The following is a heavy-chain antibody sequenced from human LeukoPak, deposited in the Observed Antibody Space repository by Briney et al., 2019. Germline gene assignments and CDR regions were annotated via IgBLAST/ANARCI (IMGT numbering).Heavy chain of an antibody. Sequence: ASVKVSCKASGYTFTGYYMHWVRQAPGQGLEWMGWINPNSGGTNYAQKFQGRVTMTRDMSISTAYMELSRLRSDDTAVYYCARGSGSASSYYYYYYMDVWGKGTTVTVSS. CDR3: ARGSGSASSYYYYYYMDV. V-gene: IGHV1-2*02. CDR1: GYTFTGYY. D-gene: IGHD3-3*01. J-gene: IGHJ6*03. CDR2: INPNSGGT.